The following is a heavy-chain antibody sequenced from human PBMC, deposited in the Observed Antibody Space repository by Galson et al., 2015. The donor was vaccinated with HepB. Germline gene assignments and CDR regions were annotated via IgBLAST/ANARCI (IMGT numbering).Heavy chain of an antibody. CDR2: ISGDGGVT. D-gene: IGHD3-16*01. CDR3: AKVAILGATPHYFDY. CDR1: GFTFTRYA. V-gene: IGHV3-23*01. J-gene: IGHJ4*02. Sequence: SLRLSCAASGFTFTRYAITWVRQAPGKGLEYISSISGDGGVTYYADTVKGRFTISRDNSKSTVYLQVNSLRAEDTAVYFCAKVAILGATPHYFDYWGQGILVTVSS.